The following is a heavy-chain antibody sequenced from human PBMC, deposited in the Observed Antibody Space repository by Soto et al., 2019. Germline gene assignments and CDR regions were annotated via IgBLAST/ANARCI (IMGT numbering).Heavy chain of an antibody. D-gene: IGHD3-10*01. Sequence: PSETLSLTCAVYGGSFSGYYWSWIRQPPGKGLEWIGEINHSGSTNYNPSLKSRVTISVDTSKNQFSLKLSSVTAADTAVYYCARGLYYYGSGSYLYWGQGTLVTVSS. J-gene: IGHJ4*02. CDR1: GGSFSGYY. V-gene: IGHV4-34*01. CDR2: INHSGST. CDR3: ARGLYYYGSGSYLY.